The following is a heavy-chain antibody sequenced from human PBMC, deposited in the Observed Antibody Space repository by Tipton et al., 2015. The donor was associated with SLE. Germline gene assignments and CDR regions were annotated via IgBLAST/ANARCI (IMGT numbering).Heavy chain of an antibody. CDR2: ISSTGTYT. D-gene: IGHD2-15*01. CDR1: GFTFSDYV. V-gene: IGHV3-21*03. J-gene: IGHJ4*02. CDR3: ARLVSRAAGIDY. Sequence: SLRLSCAGSGFTFSDYVMNWVRQPPGKGLEWVSAISSTGTYTYYADSVKGRFTISRDNAKDSLYLQLHSLRAEDTAVYFCARLVSRAAGIDYWGQGALVTVSS.